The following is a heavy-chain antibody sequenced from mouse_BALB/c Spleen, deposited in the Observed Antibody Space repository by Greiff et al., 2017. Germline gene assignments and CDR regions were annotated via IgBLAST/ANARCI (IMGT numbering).Heavy chain of an antibody. D-gene: IGHD1-2*01. CDR3: ARDQGLLRPYYFDY. J-gene: IGHJ2*01. CDR1: GFSLTSYG. V-gene: IGHV2-9*02. Sequence: VQVVESGPGLVAPSQSLSITCTVSGFSLTSYGVHWVRQPPGKGLEWLGVIWAGGSTNYNSALMSRLSISKDNSKSQVFLKMNSLQTDDTAMYYCARDQGLLRPYYFDYWGQGTTLTVSS. CDR2: IWAGGST.